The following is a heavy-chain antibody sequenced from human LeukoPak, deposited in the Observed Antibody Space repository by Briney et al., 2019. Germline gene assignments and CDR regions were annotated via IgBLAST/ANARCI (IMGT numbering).Heavy chain of an antibody. CDR1: GYTFTSYA. Sequence: ASVKVSCKASGYTFTSYAMNWVRQAPGQGLEWMGWINTNTGNPTYAQGFTGRFVFSLDTSVSTAYLHISSLKAGDTAVYYCARGSGIFLEELLDYWGQGTLVTVSS. D-gene: IGHD3-16*01. J-gene: IGHJ4*02. V-gene: IGHV7-4-1*02. CDR3: ARGSGIFLEELLDY. CDR2: INTNTGNP.